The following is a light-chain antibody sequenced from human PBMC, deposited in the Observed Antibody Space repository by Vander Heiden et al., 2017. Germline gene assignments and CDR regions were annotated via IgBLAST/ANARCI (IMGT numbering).Light chain of an antibody. CDR3: QQYYSTPQLT. CDR2: WAS. J-gene: IGKJ4*01. Sequence: DIVMTQSPVFFAVSLGERAIINCKFSQSVLYSSNNKNYLAWYQQKPGQPPKLLIYWASTRESGVPDRFSGSGSGTDFTLTISSLQAEDVAVYYCQQYYSTPQLTFGGGTKVEIK. V-gene: IGKV4-1*01. CDR1: QSVLYSSNNKNY.